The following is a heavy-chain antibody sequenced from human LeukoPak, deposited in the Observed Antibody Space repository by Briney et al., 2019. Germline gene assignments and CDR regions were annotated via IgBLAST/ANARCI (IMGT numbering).Heavy chain of an antibody. D-gene: IGHD3-3*01. Sequence: GGSLRLSCAASGSTFSSYSMNWVRQAPGKGLEWVSSISSSSSYIYYADSVKGRFTISRDNAKNSLYLQMNSLRAEDTAVYYCARGTLTYYDFWSGSSGDYMDVWGKGTTVTVSS. CDR2: ISSSSSYI. CDR3: ARGTLTYYDFWSGSSGDYMDV. J-gene: IGHJ6*03. CDR1: GSTFSSYS. V-gene: IGHV3-21*01.